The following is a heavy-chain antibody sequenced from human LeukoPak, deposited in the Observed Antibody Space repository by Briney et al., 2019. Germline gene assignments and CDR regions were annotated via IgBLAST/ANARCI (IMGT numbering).Heavy chain of an antibody. D-gene: IGHD6-19*01. J-gene: IGHJ4*02. CDR3: ARVGVRRYSSGWFDY. V-gene: IGHV3-7*01. CDR2: LKQDGSEQ. Sequence: GGSLRLSCAASGFTFSSYWMRWVREARGRGVEGVANLKQDGSEQYYVDTVKGRFTISRDNAKTSLYLQMNSLRAEDTAVYYCARVGVRRYSSGWFDYWGQGTLVTVSS. CDR1: GFTFSSYW.